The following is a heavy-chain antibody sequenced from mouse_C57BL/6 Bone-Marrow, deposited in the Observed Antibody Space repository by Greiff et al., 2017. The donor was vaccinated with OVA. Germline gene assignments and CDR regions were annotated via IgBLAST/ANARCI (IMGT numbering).Heavy chain of an antibody. V-gene: IGHV1-72*01. CDR2: IDPNSGGT. Sequence: QVQLQQPGAELVKPGASVKLSCKASGYTFTSYWMHWVKQRRGRGLEWIGRIDPNSGGTKYNEKFKSKATLTVDKPSSTAYMQLSSLTSEDSAVYYCARSYYGSSYRYWYFDVWGTGTTVTVSS. CDR1: GYTFTSYW. J-gene: IGHJ1*03. CDR3: ARSYYGSSYRYWYFDV. D-gene: IGHD1-1*01.